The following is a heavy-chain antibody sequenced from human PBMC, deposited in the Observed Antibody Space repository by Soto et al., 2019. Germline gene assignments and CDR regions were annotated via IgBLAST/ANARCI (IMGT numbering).Heavy chain of an antibody. D-gene: IGHD3-10*01. CDR3: AKALYYYGAGSYYNHEYYYYGMDV. CDR1: GFTFSSYA. CDR2: ISGSGGST. Sequence: EVQLLESGGGLVQPGGSLRLSCAASGFTFSSYAMSWVRQAPGKGLEWVSAISGSGGSTYYADSVKGRFTIYRDNSKNTMYLQMNSLRAEDTVVYYCAKALYYYGAGSYYNHEYYYYGMDVWGQGTTVTVSS. V-gene: IGHV3-23*01. J-gene: IGHJ6*02.